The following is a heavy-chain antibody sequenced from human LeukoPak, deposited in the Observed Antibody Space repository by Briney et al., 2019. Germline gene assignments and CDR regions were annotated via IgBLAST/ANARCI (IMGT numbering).Heavy chain of an antibody. J-gene: IGHJ3*02. CDR1: GGSISSYY. Sequence: SETLSLTCTVSGGSISSYYWSWIRQPPGKGLEWIGYIYYSGSTNYNPSLKSRVTISVDTSKNQFSLKLSSVTAADTALYYCAREEGFCSSTSCSGSAFDIWGQGTMVTVTS. D-gene: IGHD2-2*01. CDR3: AREEGFCSSTSCSGSAFDI. CDR2: IYYSGST. V-gene: IGHV4-59*01.